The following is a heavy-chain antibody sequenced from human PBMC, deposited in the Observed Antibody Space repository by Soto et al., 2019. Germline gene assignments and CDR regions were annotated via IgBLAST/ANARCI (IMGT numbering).Heavy chain of an antibody. CDR3: AGDQGPNYWAV. CDR2: ISGRDGNI. CDR1: GFTFSDSF. J-gene: IGHJ6*04. V-gene: IGHV3-11*01. D-gene: IGHD2-8*02. Sequence: GSLRLSCAASGFTFSDSFMSWSRQTPGKGLEWLSYISGRDGNIYYADSVRGRFTISRDNAKNSVYLQMNSLRAEDTAVYYCAGDQGPNYWAVWGKGTTVTVSS.